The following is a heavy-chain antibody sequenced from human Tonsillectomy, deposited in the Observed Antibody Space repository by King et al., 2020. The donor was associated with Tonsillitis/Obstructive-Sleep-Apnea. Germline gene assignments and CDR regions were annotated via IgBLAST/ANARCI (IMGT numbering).Heavy chain of an antibody. Sequence: QLQESGPGLVKPSETLSLTCTVSGGSISSSSYYWGWIRQPPGKGLEWIGGIYYSGSTYYNPSLKSRVTISVDTSQNQFSLKLSSVTAADTAVYYCARQRYRYGPPGYWGQGNLVTVSS. CDR2: IYYSGST. D-gene: IGHD5-18*01. CDR3: ARQRYRYGPPGY. V-gene: IGHV4-39*01. CDR1: GGSISSSSYY. J-gene: IGHJ4*02.